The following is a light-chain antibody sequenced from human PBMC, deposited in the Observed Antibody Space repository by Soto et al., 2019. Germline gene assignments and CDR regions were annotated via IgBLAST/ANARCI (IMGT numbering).Light chain of an antibody. V-gene: IGKV3-15*01. CDR1: QSVSSN. CDR2: GAS. Sequence: RMMTHYPGSLSVSPWESATLYCRASQSVSSNLAWYQQKPGQAPRLLIYGASTRATGIPARFSGSGSGTEFTLTISSLQPDDFATYYCQQYNSYPWTFGQGTKVDIK. J-gene: IGKJ1*01. CDR3: QQYNSYPWT.